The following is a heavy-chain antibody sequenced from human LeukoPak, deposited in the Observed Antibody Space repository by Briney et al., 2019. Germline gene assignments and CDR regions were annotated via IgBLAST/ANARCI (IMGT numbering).Heavy chain of an antibody. CDR1: GFTFSSYA. J-gene: IGHJ4*02. Sequence: GGSLRLSCAASGFTFSSYAMHWVRQAPGKGLEYVSAISSNGGSTYYANSVKGRFTISRDNSKNTLYLQMGGLRAEDMAVYYCARSLGWYYDFWSGYEGYYFDYWGQGTLVTVSS. CDR3: ARSLGWYYDFWSGYEGYYFDY. CDR2: ISSNGGST. D-gene: IGHD3-3*01. V-gene: IGHV3-64*01.